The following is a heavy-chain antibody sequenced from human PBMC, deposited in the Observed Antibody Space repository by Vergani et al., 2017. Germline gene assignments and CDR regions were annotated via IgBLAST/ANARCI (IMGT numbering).Heavy chain of an antibody. CDR2: ISSSGSTI. Sequence: QVQLVESGGGLVKPGGSLRLSCAASGFTFSDYYMSWIRQAPGKGLEWVSYISSSGSTIYYADSVKGRFTTARDNAKNSLYLQMNSLRAEDTAVYYGARDYYGSGSYLYCFDYWGQGTLVTVSS. CDR1: GFTFSDYY. D-gene: IGHD3-10*01. J-gene: IGHJ4*02. CDR3: ARDYYGSGSYLYCFDY. V-gene: IGHV3-11*01.